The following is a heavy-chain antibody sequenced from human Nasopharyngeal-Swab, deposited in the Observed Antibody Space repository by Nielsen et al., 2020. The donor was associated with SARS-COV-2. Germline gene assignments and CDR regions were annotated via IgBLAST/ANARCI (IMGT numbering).Heavy chain of an antibody. V-gene: IGHV3-30*04. J-gene: IGHJ2*01. CDR2: IYYVRSNE. Sequence: LKISCAASGFTFTTYTMHWVRQAPGKGLEWVALIYYVRSNEYYADSVKGRFTISRDNSKNTVCLQMNSLRGEDTAVYYCARIGYGFFDLWGRGTLVTVSS. CDR1: GFTFTTYT. CDR3: ARIGYGFFDL. D-gene: IGHD5-18*01.